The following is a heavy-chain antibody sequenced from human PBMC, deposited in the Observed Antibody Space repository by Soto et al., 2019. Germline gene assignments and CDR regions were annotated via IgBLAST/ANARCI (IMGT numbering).Heavy chain of an antibody. J-gene: IGHJ6*02. V-gene: IGHV3-30*18. CDR1: GFTFSSYG. CDR3: AKDPVVVVPADIYYYYGMDV. Sequence: HPGGSLRLSCAASGFTFSSYGMHWVRQAPGKGLEWVAVISYDGSNKYYADSVKGRFTISRDNSKNTLYLQMNSLRAEDTAVYYCAKDPVVVVPADIYYYYGMDVWGQGTTVTVSS. CDR2: ISYDGSNK. D-gene: IGHD2-2*01.